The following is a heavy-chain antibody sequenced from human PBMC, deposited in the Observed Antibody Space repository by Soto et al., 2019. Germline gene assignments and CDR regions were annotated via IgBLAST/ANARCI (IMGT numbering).Heavy chain of an antibody. Sequence: EVQLLESGGGLVQPGGSLRLSCAASGFTFSSYAMRWVRQAPGKGLEWVSTISGSGGSTYYADSVKGRFTISRNNYKNTLYLQMNSLGAEDTAVYYCARRGSGNYYDYWGQGTLVTVSS. CDR2: ISGSGGST. D-gene: IGHD1-26*01. CDR3: ARRGSGNYYDY. CDR1: GFTFSSYA. V-gene: IGHV3-23*01. J-gene: IGHJ4*02.